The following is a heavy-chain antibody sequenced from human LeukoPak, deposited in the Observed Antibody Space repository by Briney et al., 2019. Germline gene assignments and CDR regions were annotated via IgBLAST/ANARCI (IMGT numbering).Heavy chain of an antibody. D-gene: IGHD2-8*01. CDR3: TTIRGLCPNGVCYDY. CDR1: GLIFSSYA. Sequence: GGSLRLSCAASGLIFSSYAMSWVRQAPGKGLEWVSAISGSGGSTYYADSVKGRFTISRDNSKNTLYLQMNSLKTEDTAVYYCTTIRGLCPNGVCYDYWGQGTLVTVSS. J-gene: IGHJ4*02. V-gene: IGHV3-23*01. CDR2: ISGSGGST.